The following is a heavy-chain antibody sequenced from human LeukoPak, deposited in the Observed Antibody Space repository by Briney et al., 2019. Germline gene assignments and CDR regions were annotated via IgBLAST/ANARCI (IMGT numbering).Heavy chain of an antibody. Sequence: ASVKVSCKASGDTFTSYDVNWVRQATGQGLEWMGWMNPNSGNTGYAQKFQGGVTMTRNTSINTAYMEVSSLRSEDTAVYYCVRTAGIFWSGAYYFDSWGQGTLVTVSS. J-gene: IGHJ4*02. V-gene: IGHV1-8*01. CDR2: MNPNSGNT. CDR3: VRTAGIFWSGAYYFDS. CDR1: GDTFTSYD. D-gene: IGHD3-3*01.